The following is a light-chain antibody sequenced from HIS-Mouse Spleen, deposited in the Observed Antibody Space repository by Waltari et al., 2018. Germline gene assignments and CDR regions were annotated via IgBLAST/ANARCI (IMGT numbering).Light chain of an antibody. CDR3: QQYNSYSIT. J-gene: IGKJ5*01. CDR2: KAS. Sequence: DIQMTQSHSTLSASVGDRVTITCRASQSISSWLAWYQQKPGKAPKLLIYKASSLESGVPSRFSGSGSGTEFTLTISSLQPDDFATYYCQQYNSYSITFGQGTRLEIK. CDR1: QSISSW. V-gene: IGKV1-5*03.